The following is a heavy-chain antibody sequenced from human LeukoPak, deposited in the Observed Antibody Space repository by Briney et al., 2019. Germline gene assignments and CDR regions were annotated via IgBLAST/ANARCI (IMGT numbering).Heavy chain of an antibody. CDR3: GRGRGISYVEPHDWFDP. J-gene: IGHJ5*02. Sequence: GESLKISCKGSGYSSATYWIGWVRQMPGKGLEWMGIIYPGDSDTRYSPSFQGQVTISVDKSISTVYLQWSSLKASDTAMYYCGRGRGISYVEPHDWFDPWGQGTLVTVSS. CDR2: IYPGDSDT. D-gene: IGHD6-6*01. CDR1: GYSSATYW. V-gene: IGHV5-51*01.